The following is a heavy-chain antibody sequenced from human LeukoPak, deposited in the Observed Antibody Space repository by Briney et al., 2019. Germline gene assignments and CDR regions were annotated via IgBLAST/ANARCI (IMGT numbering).Heavy chain of an antibody. V-gene: IGHV1-18*01. CDR2: ISTGNGNT. D-gene: IGHD1-7*01. CDR3: ARANNWNYALGY. J-gene: IGHJ4*02. CDR1: GDTFIRYG. Sequence: GASVKVSCKASGDTFIRYGISWVRQAPGQGLEWMGWISTGNGNTNYGQKFQGRVTMTTDTSTGTAYMELRSLRSGDTAMYYCARANNWNYALGYWGQGTLVTVSS.